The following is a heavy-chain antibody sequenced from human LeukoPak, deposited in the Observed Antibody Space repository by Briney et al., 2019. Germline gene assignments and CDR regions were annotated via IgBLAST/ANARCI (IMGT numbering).Heavy chain of an antibody. CDR3: AKGATVGKEALHI. J-gene: IGHJ3*02. CDR2: NIPMIGTA. D-gene: IGHD1-14*01. Sequence: SVKVSCKASGGIFSNQAITWVRQAPGQGLEWMGRNIPMIGTAKSAQRFQGRVTFTADTSTNTAYMELSSLTSEDTAFYYCAKGATVGKEALHIWGQGALVTVSS. V-gene: IGHV1-69*04. CDR1: GGIFSNQA.